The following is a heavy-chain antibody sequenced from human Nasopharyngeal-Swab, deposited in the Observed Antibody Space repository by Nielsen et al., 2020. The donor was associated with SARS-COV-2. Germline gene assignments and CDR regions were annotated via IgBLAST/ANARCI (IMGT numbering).Heavy chain of an antibody. J-gene: IGHJ4*02. CDR3: ASRIAVASGHYRPFDY. CDR2: IYYSGST. D-gene: IGHD6-19*01. Sequence: WIRQPPGKGLEWIGNIYYSGSTYYNPSLSSRVTISVDTSKNHFSLKLSSVTAPDTAVYYCASRIAVASGHYRPFDYWGQGTLVTVSS. V-gene: IGHV4-39*02.